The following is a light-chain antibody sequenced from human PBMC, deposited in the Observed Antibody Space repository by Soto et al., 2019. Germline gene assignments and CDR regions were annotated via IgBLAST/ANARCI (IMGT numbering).Light chain of an antibody. CDR1: SSDVGGYNY. V-gene: IGLV2-8*01. CDR2: EVS. J-gene: IGLJ1*01. CDR3: MSYAGMYTYV. Sequence: QSALTQPPSASGSPGQSVTISCTGTSSDVGGYNYVSWYQQHPGKAPKLIIYEVSKRPSGVPDRFSGSKTGNTASLTVSGLQAEDEADYFCMSYAGMYTYVFGTGTKLTVL.